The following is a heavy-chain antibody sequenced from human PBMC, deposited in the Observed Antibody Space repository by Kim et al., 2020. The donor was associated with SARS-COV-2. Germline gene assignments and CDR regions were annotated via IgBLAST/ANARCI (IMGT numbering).Heavy chain of an antibody. CDR1: GFTFSSYA. CDR2: ISYDGSNK. J-gene: IGHJ4*02. V-gene: IGHV3-30*04. Sequence: GGSLRLSCAASGFTFSSYAMHWVRQAPGKGLEWVAVISYDGSNKYYADSVKGRFTISRDNSKNTLYLQMNSLRAEDTAVYYCARDLWFDYFDYWGQGTLVTVSS. D-gene: IGHD3-10*01. CDR3: ARDLWFDYFDY.